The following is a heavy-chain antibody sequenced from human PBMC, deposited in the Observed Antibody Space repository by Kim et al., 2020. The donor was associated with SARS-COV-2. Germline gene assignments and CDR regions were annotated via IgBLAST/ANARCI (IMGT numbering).Heavy chain of an antibody. CDR2: INPNSGRA. CDR1: GYTFTSYY. CDR3: VRETNDGFGTAFDI. V-gene: IGHV1-69*13. D-gene: IGHD3-3*01. J-gene: IGHJ3*02. Sequence: SVNVSCKASGYTFTSYYINWVRQAPGQGLEWMGRINPNSGRANYAQKFQGRVTITADESTSTAYMELSSLTSDDTAVYYCVRETNDGFGTAFDICGQGTMVTVSS.